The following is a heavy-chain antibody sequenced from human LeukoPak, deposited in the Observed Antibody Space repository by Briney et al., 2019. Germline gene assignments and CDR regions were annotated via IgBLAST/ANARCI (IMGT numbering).Heavy chain of an antibody. CDR3: ARFDSSGYYPLYFDY. V-gene: IGHV3-48*03. J-gene: IGHJ4*02. CDR2: ISSSGSTI. CDR1: GFTFSSYE. Sequence: GGSLRLPCAASGFTFSSYEMNWVRQAPGKGLEWVSYISSSGSTIYYADSVKGRFTISRDNAKNSLYLQMNSLRAEDTAVYYCARFDSSGYYPLYFDYWGQGTLVTVSS. D-gene: IGHD3-22*01.